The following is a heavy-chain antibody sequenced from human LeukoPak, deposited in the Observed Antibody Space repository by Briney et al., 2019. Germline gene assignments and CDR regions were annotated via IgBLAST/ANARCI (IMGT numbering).Heavy chain of an antibody. Sequence: GGSLRLSCAASGFTFDDYAMHWVRQAPGKGLEWVSGISWNSGSIVYADSVKGRFTISRDNAKNSLYLQMNSLRAEDTALYYCAKEGGAIAAAAFFDYWGQGTLVTVSS. CDR2: ISWNSGSI. CDR1: GFTFDDYA. J-gene: IGHJ4*02. V-gene: IGHV3-9*01. CDR3: AKEGGAIAAAAFFDY. D-gene: IGHD6-13*01.